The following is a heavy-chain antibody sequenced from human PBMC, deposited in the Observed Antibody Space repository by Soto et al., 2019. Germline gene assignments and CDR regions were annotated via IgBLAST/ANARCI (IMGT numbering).Heavy chain of an antibody. CDR3: ARWGWNDILTGYPNDAFDI. J-gene: IGHJ3*02. CDR2: IYYSGST. Sequence: QLQLQESGPGLVKPSETLSLTCTVSGGSISSSSYYWGWIRQPPGKGLEWIGSIYYSGSTYYNPSLKSRVTISVDTSKNQFSLKLSSVTAADTAVYYCARWGWNDILTGYPNDAFDIWGQGTMVTVSS. V-gene: IGHV4-39*01. D-gene: IGHD3-9*01. CDR1: GGSISSSSYY.